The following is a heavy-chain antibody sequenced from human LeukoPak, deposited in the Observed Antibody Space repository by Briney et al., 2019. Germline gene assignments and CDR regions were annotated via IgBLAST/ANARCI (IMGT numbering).Heavy chain of an antibody. CDR3: ARDSDDYGDYFWFDP. CDR1: GGTFSSYA. V-gene: IGHV1-69*13. Sequence: SVKVSXKAYGGTFSSYAISWVRQAPGQGLEWMGGIIPIFGTANYAQKFEGRVTITADESTSTAYMELSSLRSEDTAVYYCARDSDDYGDYFWFDPWGQGTLVTVSS. CDR2: IIPIFGTA. D-gene: IGHD4-17*01. J-gene: IGHJ5*02.